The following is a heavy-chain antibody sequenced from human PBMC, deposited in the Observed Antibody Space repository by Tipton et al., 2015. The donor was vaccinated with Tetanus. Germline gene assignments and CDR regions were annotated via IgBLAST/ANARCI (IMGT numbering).Heavy chain of an antibody. Sequence: QSGAEVKKPGSSVKVSCKASGGGLREFSITWVRQAPGQGLELMGGIIPTFSTTTYEQKFLGRITITADGSTSTAYMELSSLTSDYTAVYFCARGHSPLYNLNFVYLDCWGQGTLGTVS. J-gene: IGHJ4*02. CDR2: IIPTFSTT. CDR3: ARGHSPLYNLNFVYLDC. D-gene: IGHD1-7*01. V-gene: IGHV1-69*01. CDR1: GGGLREFS.